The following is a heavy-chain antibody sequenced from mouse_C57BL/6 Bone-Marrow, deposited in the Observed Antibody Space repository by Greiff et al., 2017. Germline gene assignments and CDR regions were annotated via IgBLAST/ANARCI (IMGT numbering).Heavy chain of an antibody. CDR3: ARRYSNFYFDY. CDR1: GFTFSSYG. CDR2: ISSGGSYT. J-gene: IGHJ2*01. D-gene: IGHD2-5*01. V-gene: IGHV5-6*01. Sequence: EVQGVESGGDLVKPGGSLKLSCAASGFTFSSYGMSWVRQTPDKRLEWVATISSGGSYTYYPDSVKGRFTISRDNAKNTLYLQMSSLKSEDTAVYYCARRYSNFYFDYWGQGTTRTVSS.